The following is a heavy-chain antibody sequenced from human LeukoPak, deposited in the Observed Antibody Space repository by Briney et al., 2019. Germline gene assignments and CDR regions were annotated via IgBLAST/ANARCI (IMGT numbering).Heavy chain of an antibody. J-gene: IGHJ4*02. Sequence: GGSLRLSCAASGFSFSTYSLSWVRQAPGKGLEWVSGISASGGDTYYADSVKGRFTISRDNSKNTLYLQMNSLRAEDTAVYYCATNSGSYDYWGQGTLVTVSS. CDR1: GFSFSTYS. D-gene: IGHD1-26*01. V-gene: IGHV3-23*01. CDR3: ATNSGSYDY. CDR2: ISASGGDT.